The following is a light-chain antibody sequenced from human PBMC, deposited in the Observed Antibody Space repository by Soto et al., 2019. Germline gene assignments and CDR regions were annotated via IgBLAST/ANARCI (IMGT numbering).Light chain of an antibody. CDR1: SSNIGNNA. CDR3: AAWVDSLSGPV. J-gene: IGLJ3*02. CDR2: YDD. Sequence: QSVLTQPPSVSAAPGQRVTISCSGSSSNIGNNAVNWYQQLPGKAPKLVIHYDDQVPSGVSDRFSGSKSGTSASLAISALQSEDEADYYCAAWVDSLSGPVFGGGTKVTVL. V-gene: IGLV1-36*01.